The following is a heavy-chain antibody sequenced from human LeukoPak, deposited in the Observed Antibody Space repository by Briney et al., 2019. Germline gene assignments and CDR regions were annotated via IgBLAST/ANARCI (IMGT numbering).Heavy chain of an antibody. CDR3: ARDPGAAAVEPTGYFDL. V-gene: IGHV3-30*03. D-gene: IGHD6-13*01. J-gene: IGHJ2*01. CDR1: GFTFSSYS. CDR2: ISYDGSNK. Sequence: PGGSLRLSCAASGFTFSSYSMNWVRQAPGKGLEWVAVISYDGSNKYYADSVKGRFTISRDNSKNTLYLQMNSLRAEDTAVYYCARDPGAAAVEPTGYFDLWGRGTLVTVSS.